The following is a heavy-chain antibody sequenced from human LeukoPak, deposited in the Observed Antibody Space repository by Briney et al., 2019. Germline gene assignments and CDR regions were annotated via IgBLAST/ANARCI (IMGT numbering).Heavy chain of an antibody. CDR1: GFTFSSYS. J-gene: IGHJ5*02. V-gene: IGHV3-21*01. D-gene: IGHD6-19*01. CDR2: ISSSSSYI. Sequence: GGSLRLSCAASGFTFSSYSVNWVRQAPGKGLEWVSSISSSSSYIYYADSVKGRFTISRDNAKNSLYLQMNSLRAEDTAVYYCARGSVWLVPNWFDPWGQGTLVTVSS. CDR3: ARGSVWLVPNWFDP.